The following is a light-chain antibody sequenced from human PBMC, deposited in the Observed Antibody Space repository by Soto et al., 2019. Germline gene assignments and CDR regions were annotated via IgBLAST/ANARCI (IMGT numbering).Light chain of an antibody. V-gene: IGLV2-14*03. J-gene: IGLJ1*01. CDR1: SSDVGGYIY. CDR3: TSYTTSNTLYV. Sequence: QSSRTQPASVSGSPGQSITISCNGTSSDVGGYIYVSWYQQHPGKAPKLIIYDVTNRPSGVSDRFSGSKSGNTASLTISGLQPEDEGDYYCTSYTTSNTLYVFGTGTKVTVL. CDR2: DVT.